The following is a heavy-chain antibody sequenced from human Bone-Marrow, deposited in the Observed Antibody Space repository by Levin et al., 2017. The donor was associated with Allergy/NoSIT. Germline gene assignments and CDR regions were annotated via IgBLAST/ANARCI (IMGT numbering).Heavy chain of an antibody. CDR1: GFTFSSYG. J-gene: IGHJ5*02. V-gene: IGHV3-30*18. Sequence: GGSLRLSCVASGFTFSSYGMHWVRQAPGKGLGWVAVISHDGTNKYYADSVKGRFTISRDNSTKTLYLQMNSLRAEDTAMSYCAKYQHTYSSHGFAPWGQGGGVSVSS. CDR2: ISHDGTNK. D-gene: IGHD6-19*01. CDR3: AKYQHTYSSHGFAP.